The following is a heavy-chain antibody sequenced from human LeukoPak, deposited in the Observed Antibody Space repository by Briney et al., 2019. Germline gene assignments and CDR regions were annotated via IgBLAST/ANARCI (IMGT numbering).Heavy chain of an antibody. CDR2: ISYDGSNK. V-gene: IGHV3-30-3*01. Sequence: QPGRSLRLSCAASGFTFSSYAMHWVRQAPGRGLEWVAGISYDGSNKYYADSVKGRFTISRDNSKNTLYLQMNSLRAEDTAVYYCARDHRWYCSGGSCYSSAFDIWGQGTMVTVSS. CDR1: GFTFSSYA. CDR3: ARDHRWYCSGGSCYSSAFDI. J-gene: IGHJ3*02. D-gene: IGHD2-15*01.